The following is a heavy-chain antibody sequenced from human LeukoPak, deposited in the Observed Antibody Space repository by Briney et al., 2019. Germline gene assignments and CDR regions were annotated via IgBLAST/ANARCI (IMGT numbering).Heavy chain of an antibody. CDR3: ARYSSSFYYFYMDV. D-gene: IGHD6-13*01. Sequence: PGGSLRLSCAASGFTVSSNYMSWVRQAPGKGLEWVSVIYSGGSTYYADSVKGRFTISRDNSKNTLYLQMNSLRAEDTAVYYCARYSSSFYYFYMDVWGKGTTVTVSS. V-gene: IGHV3-66*01. CDR1: GFTVSSNY. J-gene: IGHJ6*03. CDR2: IYSGGST.